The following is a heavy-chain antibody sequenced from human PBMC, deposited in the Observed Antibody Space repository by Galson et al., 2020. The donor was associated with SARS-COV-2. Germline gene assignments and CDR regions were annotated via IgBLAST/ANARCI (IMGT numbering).Heavy chain of an antibody. CDR1: GGYISSSSYY. D-gene: IGHD3-10*01. J-gene: IGHJ5*02. Sequence: SETLSLTCTVSGGYISSSSYYWGWIRQPPGKGLEWFGSIYYSGSTYYNPSLKSRVTISVDTSKNQFSLKLNSVTAADTAVYYCARVRGGPAGWFDPWGQGTLVTVSS. V-gene: IGHV4-39*07. CDR3: ARVRGGPAGWFDP. CDR2: IYYSGST.